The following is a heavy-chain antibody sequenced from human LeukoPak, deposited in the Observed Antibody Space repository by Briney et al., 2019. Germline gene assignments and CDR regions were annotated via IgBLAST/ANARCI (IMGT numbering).Heavy chain of an antibody. D-gene: IGHD2-2*01. Sequence: SVKVSCKASGGTFSSYAISWVRQAPGQGLEWMGGIIPIFGTANYAQKFQGRVTITADESTSTAYMELSSLRSEDTAVYYCAREGGIVVAPAAIGSPDAFDIWGQGTMVTVSS. V-gene: IGHV1-69*13. J-gene: IGHJ3*02. CDR1: GGTFSSYA. CDR2: IIPIFGTA. CDR3: AREGGIVVAPAAIGSPDAFDI.